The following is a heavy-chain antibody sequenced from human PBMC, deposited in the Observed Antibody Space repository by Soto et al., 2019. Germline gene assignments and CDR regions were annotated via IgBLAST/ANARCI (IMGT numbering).Heavy chain of an antibody. CDR2: IIPILGIA. V-gene: IGHV1-69*02. CDR1: GGTFNSYT. J-gene: IGHJ5*02. CDR3: ARGGSYGNWFDP. D-gene: IGHD1-26*01. Sequence: SVKVSCKASGGTFNSYTISWVRQAPGQGLEWMGRIIPILGIANYAQKFQGRVTITADKSTSTAYMELSSLRSEDTAVYYCARGGSYGNWFDPWGQGTLVTVSS.